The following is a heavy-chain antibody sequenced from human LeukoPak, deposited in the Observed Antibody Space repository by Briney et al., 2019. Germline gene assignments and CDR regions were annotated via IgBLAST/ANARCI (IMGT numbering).Heavy chain of an antibody. J-gene: IGHJ4*02. CDR3: AREGYSYGFDY. D-gene: IGHD5-18*01. Sequence: GGSLLLSCPASGVTFSSYEMNWVRQAPAKGLEWVSYISSSGNTIYYADSVKGRFIISRDNAKNSLYLQMNSLRVEDTAVYYCAREGYSYGFDYWGQGTLVTVSS. V-gene: IGHV3-48*03. CDR1: GVTFSSYE. CDR2: ISSSGNTI.